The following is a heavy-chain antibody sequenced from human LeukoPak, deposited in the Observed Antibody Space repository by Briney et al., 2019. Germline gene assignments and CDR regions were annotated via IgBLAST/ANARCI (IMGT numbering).Heavy chain of an antibody. V-gene: IGHV4-59*12. J-gene: IGHJ4*02. CDR3: AREGHDSSGYYPDY. D-gene: IGHD3-22*01. Sequence: SETLSLTCTVSGGSISSYYWSWIRQPPGKGLEWIGYIYYSGSTNYNPSLKSRVTMSVDTSKNQFSLRLTSVTAADTAVYYCAREGHDSSGYYPDYWGQGTLVTVSS. CDR2: IYYSGST. CDR1: GGSISSYY.